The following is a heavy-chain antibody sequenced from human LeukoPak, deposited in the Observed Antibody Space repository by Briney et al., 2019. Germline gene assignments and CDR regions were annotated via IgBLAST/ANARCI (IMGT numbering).Heavy chain of an antibody. CDR3: ARHYSNYANWFDH. D-gene: IGHD4-11*01. CDR2: IYTSGIT. V-gene: IGHV4-4*07. CDR1: GGSISSYC. J-gene: IGHJ5*02. Sequence: SETLSLTCTVSGGSISSYCWSWIRQPAGKGLEWIGRIYTSGITNYNPSLKSRVTMSVDTSKNQFSLKLSSVTAADTAVYYCARHYSNYANWFDHWGQGTLVTVSS.